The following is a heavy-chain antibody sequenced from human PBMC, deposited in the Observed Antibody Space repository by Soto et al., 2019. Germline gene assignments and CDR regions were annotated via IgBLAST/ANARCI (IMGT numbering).Heavy chain of an antibody. V-gene: IGHV4-31*03. CDR2: ISHSGST. J-gene: IGHJ4*02. D-gene: IGHD2-2*02. CDR3: AREYTYGSNFFDC. Sequence: SSETLSLTCTFSGGSISSAAYYLSWIRQHPGKGLEWIGYISHSGSTYYNPSLKSRVIISVDTSKNQFSLSLASVTAADTAVYYCAREYTYGSNFFDCWGQGALVTVSS. CDR1: GGSISSAAYY.